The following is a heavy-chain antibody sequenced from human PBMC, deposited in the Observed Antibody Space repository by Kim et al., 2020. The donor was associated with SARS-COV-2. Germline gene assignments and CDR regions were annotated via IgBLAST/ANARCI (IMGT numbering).Heavy chain of an antibody. V-gene: IGHV4-59*08. CDR2: IYYSGST. CDR1: GGSISSYY. Sequence: SETLSLTCTVSGGSISSYYWSWIRQPPGKGLEWIGYIYYSGSTNYNPSLKSRVTISVDTSKNQFSLKLSSVTAADTAVYYCARLSRYFDWLLLSPSNTDPTVYFDYWGQGTPVTVSS. D-gene: IGHD3-9*01. J-gene: IGHJ4*02. CDR3: ARLSRYFDWLLLSPSNTDPTVYFDY.